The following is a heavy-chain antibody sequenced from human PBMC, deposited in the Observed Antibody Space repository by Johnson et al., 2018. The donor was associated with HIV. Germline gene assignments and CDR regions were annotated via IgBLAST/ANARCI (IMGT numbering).Heavy chain of an antibody. J-gene: IGHJ3*02. CDR1: GFTFSNAW. V-gene: IGHV3-15*01. CDR2: IKSKTDGGTA. CDR3: PRGYGLYGGDDAFDI. Sequence: VQLVESGGGLVQPGGSLRLSCAASGFTFSNAWMSWARQAPGKGLEWVGRIKSKTDGGTAEYAASVKDRFTISRDDSKTIAYLQRNSLKTQDTAVYYCPRGYGLYGGDDAFDIWGQGTMVTVSS. D-gene: IGHD2-15*01.